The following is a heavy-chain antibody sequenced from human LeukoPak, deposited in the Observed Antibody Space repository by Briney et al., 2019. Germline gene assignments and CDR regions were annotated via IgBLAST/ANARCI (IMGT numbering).Heavy chain of an antibody. Sequence: KPSETLSLTCTVSGGSISSYYWSWIRQPPGKGLEWIGYNYYSGSTNYNPSLKSRVTISVDTSKNQFSLKLSSVTAADTAVYYCARDENDDYGGIGGAFDIWGQGTMVTVSS. J-gene: IGHJ3*02. CDR1: GGSISSYY. D-gene: IGHD4-23*01. CDR3: ARDENDDYGGIGGAFDI. V-gene: IGHV4-59*01. CDR2: NYYSGST.